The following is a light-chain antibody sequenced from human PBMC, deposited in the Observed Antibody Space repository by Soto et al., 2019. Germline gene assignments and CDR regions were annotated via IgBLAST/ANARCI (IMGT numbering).Light chain of an antibody. V-gene: IGKV3-11*01. CDR3: QQRTRWPMT. CDR2: DGS. Sequence: EIVLTQSPATLSVSPGERVTLSCRASQNLHSFLNWYQQRPGQAPRPLIYDGSKRAAGVPDRISGDGSGTDYTLTISSLEPEDFAVYYCQQRTRWPMTFGQGTRREI. CDR1: QNLHSF. J-gene: IGKJ5*01.